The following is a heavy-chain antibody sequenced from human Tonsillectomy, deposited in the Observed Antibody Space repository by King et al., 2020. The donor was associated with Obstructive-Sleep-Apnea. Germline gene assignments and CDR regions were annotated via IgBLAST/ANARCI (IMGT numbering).Heavy chain of an antibody. V-gene: IGHV5-51*01. CDR3: ARHPSLGRFGELSTLDY. CDR2: IYPADSDT. Sequence: QLVQSGAEVKKPGESLKISCKSSGYSFTSYWIGWVRQMPGKGLEWMGIIYPADSDTRYSPSFQGQVTISADKSISTAYLQWSSLKASDTAMYYCARHPSLGRFGELSTLDYWGQGTLVTVSS. J-gene: IGHJ4*02. D-gene: IGHD3-10*01. CDR1: GYSFTSYW.